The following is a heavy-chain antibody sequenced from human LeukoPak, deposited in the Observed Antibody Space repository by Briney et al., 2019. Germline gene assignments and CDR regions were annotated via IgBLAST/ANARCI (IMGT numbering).Heavy chain of an antibody. Sequence: PSQTLSLTCAVSGGSISSGGYSWSWIRQPPGKGLEWIGYIYHSGSTYYNPSLKSRVTISVDRSKNQFSLKLSSVTAADTAVYYCAREKLEYQLLSGAFYIWGQGTMVTVSS. J-gene: IGHJ3*02. D-gene: IGHD2-2*01. CDR2: IYHSGST. CDR3: AREKLEYQLLSGAFYI. CDR1: GGSISSGGYS. V-gene: IGHV4-30-2*01.